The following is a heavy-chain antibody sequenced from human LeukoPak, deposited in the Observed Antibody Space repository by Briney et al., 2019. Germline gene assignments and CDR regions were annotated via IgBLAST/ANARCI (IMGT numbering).Heavy chain of an antibody. V-gene: IGHV4-59*01. Sequence: KSSETLSLTCTVSGGSISSYYWSWIRQPPVKDLEWIGFIHYTGTTNYNPSLKSRVSISVDTSKNQFSLKLSSVTAADSAVYYCARGGAGSRPLHYWGQGTLVTVSS. D-gene: IGHD3-10*01. CDR1: GGSISSYY. CDR3: ARGGAGSRPLHY. J-gene: IGHJ4*02. CDR2: IHYTGTT.